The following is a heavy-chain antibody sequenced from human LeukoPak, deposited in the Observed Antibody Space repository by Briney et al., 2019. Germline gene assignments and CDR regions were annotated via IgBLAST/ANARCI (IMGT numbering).Heavy chain of an antibody. CDR3: ARENGDCGGAFDY. V-gene: IGHV4-59*01. Sequence: SETLTLTWTVSGGSINSYYLSWIRQPPGKGLEWIGYIYYSGSTNYNPSLKSRVTISVDTSKNQFSLKLSSVTAADTAVYYCARENGDCGGAFDYWGQGCLLTVSS. D-gene: IGHD2-21*02. CDR2: IYYSGST. CDR1: GGSINSYY. J-gene: IGHJ4*02.